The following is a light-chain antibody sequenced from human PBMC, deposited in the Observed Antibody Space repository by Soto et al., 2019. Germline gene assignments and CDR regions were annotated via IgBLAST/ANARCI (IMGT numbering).Light chain of an antibody. CDR3: QPYNSYSLYT. V-gene: IGKV1-5*03. CDR2: KAS. J-gene: IGKJ2*01. CDR1: QSISSW. Sequence: DIQMTQSPSTLSASVGDRVTTTCRASQSISSWLAWYQQKPGKAPKLLIYKASSLESGVPSRFSGSGSGTEFTLTISSLQPDDFATYYCQPYNSYSLYTFGQGTKLEIK.